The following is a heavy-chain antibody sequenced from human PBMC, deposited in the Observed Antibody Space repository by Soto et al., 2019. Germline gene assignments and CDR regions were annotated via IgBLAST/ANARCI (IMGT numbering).Heavy chain of an antibody. V-gene: IGHV4-39*02. D-gene: IGHD3-10*01. Sequence: SETLSLTCTVSGGSISSSSYYWGWIRQPPGKGLEWIGSIYYSGSTYYNPSLKSRVTISVDTSKNQFSLKLSSVTAADTAVYYCARDGIYYGSGSYYHPIKVPLGMDVWGQGTTVTVSS. J-gene: IGHJ6*02. CDR1: GGSISSSSYY. CDR3: ARDGIYYGSGSYYHPIKVPLGMDV. CDR2: IYYSGST.